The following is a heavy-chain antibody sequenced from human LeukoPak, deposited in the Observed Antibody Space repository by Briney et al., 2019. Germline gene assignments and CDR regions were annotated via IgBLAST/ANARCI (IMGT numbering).Heavy chain of an antibody. CDR2: ISSSGGST. CDR1: GFTFSRYG. Sequence: GGSQRRFCSASGFTFSRYGMHWVRQAPGKGLEYVSTISSSGGSTYYAESVKGRFSISRDTSKNMLYLQMSSLRPEDTAVYYCVTGGVYSEDGMDVWGQGTRVTVSS. D-gene: IGHD2-8*01. V-gene: IGHV3-64D*09. J-gene: IGHJ6*02. CDR3: VTGGVYSEDGMDV.